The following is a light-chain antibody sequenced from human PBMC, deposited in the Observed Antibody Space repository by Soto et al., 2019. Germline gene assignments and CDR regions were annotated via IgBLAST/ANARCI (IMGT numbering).Light chain of an antibody. V-gene: IGKV3-20*01. J-gene: IGKJ1*01. CDR3: QQYGSSPPT. CDR2: GSS. CDR1: QSVTTN. Sequence: EIVMTQSPATLSVSPGERATLSCRASQSVTTNMAWYQQKPGQAPRLLTHGSSSRATGIPDRFSGRGFGTDFTLVISRLEPEDFAVYYCQQYGSSPPTFGQGTKVDIK.